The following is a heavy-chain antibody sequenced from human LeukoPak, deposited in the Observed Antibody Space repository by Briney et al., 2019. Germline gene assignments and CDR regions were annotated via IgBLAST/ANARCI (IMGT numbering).Heavy chain of an antibody. D-gene: IGHD1-1*01. CDR1: GYTFTGYS. Sequence: ASVKVSCKASGYTFTGYSIYWVRQTPGQKLEWMGWINPKTGTANSAQKFQGRVTMTRDTSISTVYMEVRSLRSDDTALYYCARVDGNWVSRHFDLWGQGTMVTVSS. CDR3: ARVDGNWVSRHFDL. CDR2: INPKTGTA. V-gene: IGHV1-2*02. J-gene: IGHJ3*01.